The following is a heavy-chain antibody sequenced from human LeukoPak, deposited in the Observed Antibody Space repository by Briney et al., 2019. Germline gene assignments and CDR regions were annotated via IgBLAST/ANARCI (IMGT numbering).Heavy chain of an antibody. V-gene: IGHV1-69*05. CDR1: GYTFTSYG. CDR3: AKQRGYSGYGIGNWFDP. D-gene: IGHD5-12*01. J-gene: IGHJ5*02. CDR2: IIPIFGTA. Sequence: SVKVSCKASGYTFTSYGISWVRQAPGQGLEWMGGIIPIFGTANYAQKFQGRVTITTDESTSTAYMELSSLRSEDTAVYYCAKQRGYSGYGIGNWFDPWGQGTLVTVSS.